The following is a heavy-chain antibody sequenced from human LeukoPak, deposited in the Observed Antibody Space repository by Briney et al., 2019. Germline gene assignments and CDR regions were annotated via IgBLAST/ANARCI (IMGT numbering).Heavy chain of an antibody. V-gene: IGHV3-7*01. D-gene: IGHD1-7*01. CDR1: GFTFNSYW. CDR2: IKQDGSDK. CDR3: ASQTGATAFEI. Sequence: GGSLRLSCAASGFTFNSYWMSWVRQAPGKGLDWVASIKQDGSDKKYVDSVKGRFTISRDNAKNSLYLQMNSLRAEDTAVYFCASQTGATAFEIWGQGTMVTVSS. J-gene: IGHJ3*02.